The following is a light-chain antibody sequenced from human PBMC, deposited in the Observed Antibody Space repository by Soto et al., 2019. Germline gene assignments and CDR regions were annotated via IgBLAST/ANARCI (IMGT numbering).Light chain of an antibody. V-gene: IGLV2-14*03. CDR1: SSDVGGYNY. CDR3: SSYTSSSTIGV. Sequence: QSALPQPASESGSPGQSITISCTGSSSDVGGYNYVSWYQQHPGKAPKLIIYDVNNRPSRVSDRFSGSKSVNTAALTISGLLAEDEADDYGSSYTSSSTIGVFGGGTKLTVL. CDR2: DVN. J-gene: IGLJ3*02.